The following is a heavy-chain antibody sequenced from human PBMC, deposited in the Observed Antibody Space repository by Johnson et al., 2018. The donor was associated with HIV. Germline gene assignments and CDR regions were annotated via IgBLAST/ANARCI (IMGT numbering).Heavy chain of an antibody. CDR2: IRYDGSNK. D-gene: IGHD2-21*01. CDR3: ARVGQVVWDAFDI. V-gene: IGHV3-33*08. J-gene: IGHJ3*02. Sequence: VQLVESGGGVVQPGRSLRLSCAASGFTFSSYAMHWVRQAPGKGLEWVAVIRYDGSNKYYTDSVKGRFTISRDNSKNTLYLQMNSLRAEDTAVYSCARVGQVVWDAFDIWGQGTMCTVSS. CDR1: GFTFSSYA.